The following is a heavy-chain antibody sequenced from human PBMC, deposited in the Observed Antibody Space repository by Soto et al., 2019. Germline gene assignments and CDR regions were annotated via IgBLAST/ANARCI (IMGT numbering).Heavy chain of an antibody. D-gene: IGHD6-13*01. CDR3: VRDVGIAASGTSGNDYFYGIAV. CDR1: GHSISNIDSF. J-gene: IGHJ6*02. Sequence: RLEESGPGLVKSAQTLSLSCNVTGHSISNIDSFWTWIRQPPGKGLEWLGYISNFGTTNYKPSLKSRLTISLDRSKNQISLELTSVTAADTAVYYCVRDVGIAASGTSGNDYFYGIAVWGQGTTVIVSS. CDR2: ISNFGTT. V-gene: IGHV4-30-4*08.